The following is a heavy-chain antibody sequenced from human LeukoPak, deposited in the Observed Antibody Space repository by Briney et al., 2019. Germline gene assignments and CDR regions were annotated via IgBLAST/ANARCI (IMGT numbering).Heavy chain of an antibody. V-gene: IGHV3-30-3*01. D-gene: IGHD4-17*01. CDR1: GFTFSSYA. Sequence: GRSLRLSCAASGFTFSSYAMHWVRQAPGKGLEWVAVISYDGSNKYYADSVKGRFTISRDNSKNTLYLQMNSLRAEDTAVYYCARETGSAVGSTDFDYWGQGTLVTVSS. CDR3: ARETGSAVGSTDFDY. J-gene: IGHJ4*02. CDR2: ISYDGSNK.